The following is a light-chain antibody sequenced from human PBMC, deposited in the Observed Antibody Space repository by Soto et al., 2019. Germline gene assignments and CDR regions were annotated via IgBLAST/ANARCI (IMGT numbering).Light chain of an antibody. CDR3: CSYAGDYTFV. CDR2: DVK. J-gene: IGLJ1*01. CDR1: SSDVGGYNY. V-gene: IGLV2-11*01. Sequence: QSALTQPRSVSGSPGQSVTISCTGTSSDVGGYNYVTWYQQYPGKAPKVMIYDVKTRPSGVPDRFSGSKSGNTASLTISGLQAEDEADYYCCSYAGDYTFVFGPGTKGPS.